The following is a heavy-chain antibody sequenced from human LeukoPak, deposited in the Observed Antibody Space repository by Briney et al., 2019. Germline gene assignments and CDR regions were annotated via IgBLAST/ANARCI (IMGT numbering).Heavy chain of an antibody. Sequence: PGGSLRLSCAASGFTFSSYAMSWVRQAPGKELEWVSAISGSGGSTYYADSVKGRFTVSRDNSKNTLYLQMNSLRAEDTAVYYCAKDATGGISGWFDPWGQGTLVTVSS. J-gene: IGHJ5*02. CDR3: AKDATGGISGWFDP. CDR1: GFTFSSYA. CDR2: ISGSGGST. D-gene: IGHD7-27*01. V-gene: IGHV3-23*01.